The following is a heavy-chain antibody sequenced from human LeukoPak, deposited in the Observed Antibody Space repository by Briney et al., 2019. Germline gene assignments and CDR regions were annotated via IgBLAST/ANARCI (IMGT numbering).Heavy chain of an antibody. CDR1: GFTFRSYS. J-gene: IGHJ4*02. Sequence: GGSLRLSCAASGFTFRSYSMNWVRQAPGKGLEWVSAIDPSSTYIYYADSVKGRFTISRDNAENSLYLQMNSLRVEDTAVYYCARAPTVLVGYCSSSSCQADYWGQGTLVTVSS. V-gene: IGHV3-21*01. CDR2: IDPSSTYI. D-gene: IGHD2-2*01. CDR3: ARAPTVLVGYCSSSSCQADY.